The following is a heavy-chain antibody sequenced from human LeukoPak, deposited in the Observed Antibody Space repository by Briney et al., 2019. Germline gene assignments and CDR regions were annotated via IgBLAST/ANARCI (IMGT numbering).Heavy chain of an antibody. CDR1: GFTFSSYS. CDR2: ISSSSSYI. CDR3: ARDKDIVVVVAATGFDP. V-gene: IGHV3-21*01. D-gene: IGHD2-15*01. Sequence: GGSLRLSCAASGFTFSSYSMNWVRQAPGKGLEWVSSISSSSSYIYYADSVKGRFTISRDNAKNSLYLQMNSLRAEDTAVYYCARDKDIVVVVAATGFDPWGQGTLVTDSS. J-gene: IGHJ5*02.